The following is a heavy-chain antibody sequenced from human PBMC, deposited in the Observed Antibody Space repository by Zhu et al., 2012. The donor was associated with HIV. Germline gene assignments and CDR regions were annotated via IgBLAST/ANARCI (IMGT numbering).Heavy chain of an antibody. CDR1: GYSISSGYY. J-gene: IGHJ4*02. D-gene: IGHD2-15*01. Sequence: QVQLQESGPGLVKPSETLSLTCAVSGYSISSGYYWGWIRQPPGKGLEWIGNIYHSGSTNYNPSLKSRVTISVDTSKNQFSLKLSSVTAADTAVYYCASGGGGYCSGGSCYPFDYWGQGTLGHRLL. V-gene: IGHV4-38-2*01. CDR3: ASGGGGYCSGGSCYPFDY. CDR2: IYHSGST.